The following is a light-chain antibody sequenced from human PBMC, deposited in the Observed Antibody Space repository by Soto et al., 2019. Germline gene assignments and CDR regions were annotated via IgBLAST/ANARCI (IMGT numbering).Light chain of an antibody. CDR2: AAS. CDR1: QSIGTS. J-gene: IGKJ5*01. CDR3: QQSYNTLSIT. V-gene: IGKV1-39*01. Sequence: DLQMTQSPSSLSASVGDRVTITCRASQSIGTSLNWYQQRPGKAPKLLIYAASSLQSGVPSRFXGSGSGTDFTLTINSLQPEEFATYYCQQSYNTLSITFGQGTRLAIK.